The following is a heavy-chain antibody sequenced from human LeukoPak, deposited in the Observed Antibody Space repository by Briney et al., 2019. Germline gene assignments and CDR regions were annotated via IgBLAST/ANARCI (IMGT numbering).Heavy chain of an antibody. J-gene: IGHJ4*02. CDR1: GVTVSHNY. D-gene: IGHD4-23*01. CDR2: IYNDGNT. V-gene: IGHV3-53*01. CDR3: ATYGGNSDFDY. Sequence: HPGGSLRLSCAASGVTVSHNYMSWVRQAPGKGLEWVSVIYNDGNTYFADSVKGRFTISRHNSKNTLYLQMNSLRAEDTAVYYCATYGGNSDFDYWGQGTLVTVSS.